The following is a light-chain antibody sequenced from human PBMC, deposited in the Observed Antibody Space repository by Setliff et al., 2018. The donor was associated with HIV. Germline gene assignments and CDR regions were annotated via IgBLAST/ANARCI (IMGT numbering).Light chain of an antibody. V-gene: IGLV2-14*01. Sequence: ALAQPASVSGSPGQSITISCTGTSSDVGGYKFVSWYQQHPGKAPKLMIYEVSNRPSGVSDRFSGPKSGSTASLTISGLQAEDEADYYCGSYTSTTSYVFGSGTKVTVL. CDR3: GSYTSTTSYV. CDR1: SSDVGGYKF. J-gene: IGLJ1*01. CDR2: EVS.